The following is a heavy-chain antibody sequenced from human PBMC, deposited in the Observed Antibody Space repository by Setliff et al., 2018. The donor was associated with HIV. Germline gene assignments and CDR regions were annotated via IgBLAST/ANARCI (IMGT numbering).Heavy chain of an antibody. Sequence: ASVKVSCKASGYTSTSYDINWVRQATGQGLEWMGWITAYNANTRYAQKFEGRVTMTTDTSTSTAYMELRSLRSDDTAVYYCARDGYYYDGSAYSTFDYWGQGTLVTVSS. CDR1: GYTSTSYD. J-gene: IGHJ4*02. CDR3: ARDGYYYDGSAYSTFDY. D-gene: IGHD3-22*01. CDR2: ITAYNANT. V-gene: IGHV1-18*01.